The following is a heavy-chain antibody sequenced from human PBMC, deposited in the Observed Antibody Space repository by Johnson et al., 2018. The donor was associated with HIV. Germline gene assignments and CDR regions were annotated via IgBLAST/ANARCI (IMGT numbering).Heavy chain of an antibody. J-gene: IGHJ3*02. Sequence: QMQLVESGGGVVQPGRSLRLSCAASGFTFSSYGMHWVRQAPGTGLEWVAVIWYDGSNKYYADYVKGRFTISRDNSKNTLYLQMNSLRAEDTAVYYCAKDMFRWELLDGDTFDIWGQGTMVTVSS. V-gene: IGHV3-33*06. CDR1: GFTFSSYG. CDR2: IWYDGSNK. D-gene: IGHD1-26*01. CDR3: AKDMFRWELLDGDTFDI.